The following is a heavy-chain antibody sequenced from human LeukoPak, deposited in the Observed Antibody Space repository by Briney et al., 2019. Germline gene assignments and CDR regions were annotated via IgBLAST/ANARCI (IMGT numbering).Heavy chain of an antibody. CDR1: GYTLTELS. CDR3: ARDDTGYCSSTSCYDAFDI. D-gene: IGHD2-2*01. J-gene: IGHJ3*02. CDR2: IIPIFGTA. V-gene: IGHV1-69*13. Sequence: ASVKVSCKVSGYTLTELSMHWVRQAPGQGLEWMGGIIPIFGTANYAQKFQGRVTITADESTSTAYMELSSLRSEDTAVYYCARDDTGYCSSTSCYDAFDIWGQGTMVTVSS.